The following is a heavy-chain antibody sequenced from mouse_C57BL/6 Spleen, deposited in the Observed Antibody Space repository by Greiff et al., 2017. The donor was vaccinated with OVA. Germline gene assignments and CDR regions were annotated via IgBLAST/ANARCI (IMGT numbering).Heavy chain of an antibody. CDR3: ARSGGFITTVVEYYFDY. CDR1: GYAFSSSW. J-gene: IGHJ2*01. Sequence: QVQLQQSGPELVKPGASVKISCKASGYAFSSSWMNWVKQRPGKGLEWIGRIYPGDGDTNYNGKFKGKATLTADKSSSTAYMQLSSLTSEDSAVYVCARSGGFITTVVEYYFDYWGQGTTLTVSS. CDR2: IYPGDGDT. D-gene: IGHD1-1*01. V-gene: IGHV1-82*01.